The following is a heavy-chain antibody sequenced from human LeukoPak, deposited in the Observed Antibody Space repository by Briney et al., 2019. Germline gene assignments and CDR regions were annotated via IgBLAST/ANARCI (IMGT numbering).Heavy chain of an antibody. CDR2: INPNSGGT. CDR3: ARDRSGGSTSIDY. D-gene: IGHD2-15*01. V-gene: IGHV1-2*02. CDR1: GYTFTGYY. J-gene: IGHJ4*02. Sequence: GASVKVSCKASGYTFTGYYMHWVRQAPGQGLEWMGWINPNSGGTNYAQKFQGRVTMARDTSISTAYMELSRLRSDDTAVYYCARDRSGGSTSIDYWGQGTLVTVSS.